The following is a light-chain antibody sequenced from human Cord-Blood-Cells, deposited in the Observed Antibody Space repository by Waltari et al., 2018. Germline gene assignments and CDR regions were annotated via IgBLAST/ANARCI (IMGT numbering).Light chain of an antibody. CDR2: EDS. CDR1: SGDVGGYKL. Sequence: QYAIPPPASVAGSPGQSSTISCSGTSGDVGGYKLVSWYQQYPGNAPKLMIYEDSKRPSGVSKRFSGSNSGNTASLTISGLQAKDEADYYCCSYASSSALFGGGTKLTVL. V-gene: IGLV2-23*01. CDR3: CSYASSSAL. J-gene: IGLJ2*01.